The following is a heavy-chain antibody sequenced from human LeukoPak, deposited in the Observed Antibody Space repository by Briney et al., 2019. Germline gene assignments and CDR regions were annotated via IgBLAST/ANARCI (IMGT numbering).Heavy chain of an antibody. CDR2: ISGSGGST. J-gene: IGHJ4*02. Sequence: GGSLRLSCAASGFTFSSYAMSWVRQAPGKGLEWVSGISGSGGSTYYADSVKGRFTISRDNSKNTLYLQMNSLRAEDTAIYYCAGTYYYDSSAYSYEYWGQGTLVAVSS. D-gene: IGHD3-22*01. CDR3: AGTYYYDSSAYSYEY. V-gene: IGHV3-23*01. CDR1: GFTFSSYA.